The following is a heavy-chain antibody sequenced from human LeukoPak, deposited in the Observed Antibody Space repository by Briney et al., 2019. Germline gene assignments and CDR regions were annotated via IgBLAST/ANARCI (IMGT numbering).Heavy chain of an antibody. V-gene: IGHV3-33*06. J-gene: IGHJ4*02. D-gene: IGHD2-2*01. CDR1: GFTFSSYG. CDR3: AKEKGPYCSSTSCYGMDYYFDY. Sequence: GGSLRLSCAASGFTFSSYGMHWVRQAPGKGLEWLAGIWYDGSNKYYADSVKGRFTISRDNSKSTLYLQMNSLRAEDTAVYYCAKEKGPYCSSTSCYGMDYYFDYWGQGTLVTVSS. CDR2: IWYDGSNK.